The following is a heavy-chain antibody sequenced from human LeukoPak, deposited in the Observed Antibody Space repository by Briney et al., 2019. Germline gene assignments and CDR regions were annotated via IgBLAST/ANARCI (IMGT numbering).Heavy chain of an antibody. J-gene: IGHJ5*02. V-gene: IGHV4-59*01. CDR1: GGSISSYY. CDR2: IYYSGST. CDR3: ARELSGSYLNWFDP. Sequence: PSETLSLTCTVSGGSISSYYWSWIRQPPGKGLEWIGYIYYSGSTNYNPSLESRVTISVDTSKNQFSLKLSSVTAADTAVYYCARELSGSYLNWFDPWGQGTLVTVSS. D-gene: IGHD1-26*01.